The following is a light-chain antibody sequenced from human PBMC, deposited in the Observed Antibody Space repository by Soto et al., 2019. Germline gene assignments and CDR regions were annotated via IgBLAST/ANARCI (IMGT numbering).Light chain of an antibody. J-gene: IGKJ2*01. CDR3: QQYGSSSYT. CDR1: QSVSSNY. Sequence: EIVLTQSPGTLSLSPRERATLSCRASQSVSSNYLACYQQKPGQAPRLLIYGASSRATGIPDRFSGSGSGTEFTLTISRLEPEDFTVYFCQQYGSSSYTFGQGTKLEIK. CDR2: GAS. V-gene: IGKV3-20*01.